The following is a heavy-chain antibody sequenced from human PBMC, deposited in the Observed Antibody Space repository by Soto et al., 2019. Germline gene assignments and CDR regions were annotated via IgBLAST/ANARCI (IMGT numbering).Heavy chain of an antibody. CDR3: ASLSHWLLSRAFYAFDI. CDR2: INPSGGST. V-gene: IGHV1-46*03. J-gene: IGHJ3*02. D-gene: IGHD3-9*01. CDR1: GYTFTSYY. Sequence: GASVKVSCKASGYTFTSYYMHWVRQAPGQGLEWMGIINPSGGSTSYAQKFQGRVTMTRDTSTSTVYMELSSLRSEDTAVYYCASLSHWLLSRAFYAFDIWGQGTMVTVSS.